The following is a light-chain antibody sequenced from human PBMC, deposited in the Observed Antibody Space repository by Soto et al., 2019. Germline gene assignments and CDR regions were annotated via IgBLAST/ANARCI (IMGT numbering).Light chain of an antibody. V-gene: IGKV3-20*01. CDR1: QNIYTGY. J-gene: IGKJ3*01. CDR3: QQFSGSLT. Sequence: PGDSATLSCRASQNIYTGYLAWYQQKPGQAPRLLISGASDRATGVPDRFTGSGSGTDFTLTISRLEPEDFAVYYCQQFSGSLTFGPGTKVDFK. CDR2: GAS.